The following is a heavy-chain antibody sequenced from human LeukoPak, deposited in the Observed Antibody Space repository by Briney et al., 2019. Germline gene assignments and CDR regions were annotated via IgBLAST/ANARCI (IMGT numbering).Heavy chain of an antibody. J-gene: IGHJ4*02. CDR3: ARTEGDDDSSGQTSSGGY. Sequence: GGSLRLSCAASGFTFSSYSMNWVRQAPGKGLEWVSYISSSSSTIYYADSVKGRFTISRDNAKNSLYLQMNSLRAEDTAVYYCARTEGDDDSSGQTSSGGYWGQGTLVTVSS. CDR2: ISSSSSTI. V-gene: IGHV3-48*01. CDR1: GFTFSSYS. D-gene: IGHD3-22*01.